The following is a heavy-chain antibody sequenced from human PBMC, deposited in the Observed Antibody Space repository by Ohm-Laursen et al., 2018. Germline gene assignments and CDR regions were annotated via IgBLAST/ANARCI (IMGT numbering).Heavy chain of an antibody. V-gene: IGHV4-31*03. D-gene: IGHD6-6*01. Sequence: TLSLTCSVSGGSISSGAYCWSWVRQHPGKGLKWIGYIYHSGSTYYNPSLKSRVTISVDTSKNQFSLKLSSVTAADTAVYYCARQISIAARTYYYYGTDVWGQGTTVTVSS. J-gene: IGHJ6*02. CDR2: IYHSGST. CDR3: ARQISIAARTYYYYGTDV. CDR1: GGSISSGAYC.